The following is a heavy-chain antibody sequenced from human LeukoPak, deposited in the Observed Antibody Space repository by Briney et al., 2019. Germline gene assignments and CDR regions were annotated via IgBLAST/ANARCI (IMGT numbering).Heavy chain of an antibody. D-gene: IGHD6-19*01. V-gene: IGHV3-30*18. J-gene: IGHJ6*03. CDR3: AKAVAVAGRDYYYYYMDV. Sequence: GGSLRLSCAASGFTFSSYSMNWVRQAPGKGLEWVAVISYDGGDKFYADSVKGRFTISRDNSKNTLYLQMNSLRAEDTAVYYCAKAVAVAGRDYYYYYMDVWGKGTTVTISS. CDR2: ISYDGGDK. CDR1: GFTFSSYS.